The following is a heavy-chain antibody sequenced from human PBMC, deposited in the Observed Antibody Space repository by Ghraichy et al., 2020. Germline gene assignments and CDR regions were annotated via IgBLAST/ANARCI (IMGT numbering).Heavy chain of an antibody. J-gene: IGHJ4*02. CDR3: ARGSAEHPTMVRGGIDY. CDR2: INHSGST. V-gene: IGHV4-34*01. Sequence: SETLSLTCAVYGGSFSGYYWSWIRQPPGKGLEWIGEINHSGSTNYNPSLKSRVTISVDTSKNQFSLKLSSVTAADTAVYYCARGSAEHPTMVRGGIDYWGQGTLVTVSS. D-gene: IGHD3-10*01. CDR1: GGSFSGYY.